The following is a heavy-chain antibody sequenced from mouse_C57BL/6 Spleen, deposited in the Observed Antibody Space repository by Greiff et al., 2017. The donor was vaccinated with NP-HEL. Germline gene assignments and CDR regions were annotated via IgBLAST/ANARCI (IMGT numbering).Heavy chain of an antibody. J-gene: IGHJ2*01. D-gene: IGHD2-3*01. CDR2: IRNKANGYTT. Sequence: EVQLVESGGGLVQPGGSLSLSCAASGFTFTDYYMSWVRQPPGKALEWLGFIRNKANGYTTEYSASVKGRFTISRENSQSILYPQMNALRAEDSATYYCARYSHYDGYYDYWGQGTTLTVSS. CDR1: GFTFTDYY. V-gene: IGHV7-3*01. CDR3: ARYSHYDGYYDY.